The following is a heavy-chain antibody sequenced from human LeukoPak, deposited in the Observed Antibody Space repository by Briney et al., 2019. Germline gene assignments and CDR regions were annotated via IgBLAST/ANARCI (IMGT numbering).Heavy chain of an antibody. CDR3: ARESEGWELLRGYFDY. V-gene: IGHV1-69*05. Sequence: SVKVSCKASGGTFSSYAISWVRQAPGQGLEWMGGIIPIFGTANYAQKFQGRVTITTDESTSTAYMELSSLRSEDTAVYYCARESEGWELLRGYFDYWGQGTLVTVSS. J-gene: IGHJ4*02. CDR2: IIPIFGTA. CDR1: GGTFSSYA. D-gene: IGHD1-26*01.